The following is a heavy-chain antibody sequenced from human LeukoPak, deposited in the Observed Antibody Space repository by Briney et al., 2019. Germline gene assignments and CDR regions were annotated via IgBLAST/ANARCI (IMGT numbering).Heavy chain of an antibody. CDR3: ARERRGIDRAFDI. CDR1: GGTFSSYD. J-gene: IGHJ3*02. CDR2: IMPILSTA. V-gene: IGHV1-69*05. D-gene: IGHD2/OR15-2a*01. Sequence: SVKVSCKDSGGTFSSYDISWVRQALGQGLEWVGGIMPILSTANYAQKFQGRVTLTRDTSISTAHMELNRLRSDDTAVYYCARERRGIDRAFDIWGQGTMVTVSS.